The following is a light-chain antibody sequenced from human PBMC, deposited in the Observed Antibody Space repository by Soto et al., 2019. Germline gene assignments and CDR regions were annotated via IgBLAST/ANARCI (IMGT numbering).Light chain of an antibody. CDR2: DAS. CDR1: QGISSY. Sequence: DIQMTQSPSAMSASVGDRVTITCRASQGISSYLAWYQQKPGKAPQLLISDASSLESGVPSRFSGGGSGTAFTLTISSLQPEDFATYYCQHYGSNSGTFGPGTKV. CDR3: QHYGSNSGT. V-gene: IGKV1-5*01. J-gene: IGKJ1*01.